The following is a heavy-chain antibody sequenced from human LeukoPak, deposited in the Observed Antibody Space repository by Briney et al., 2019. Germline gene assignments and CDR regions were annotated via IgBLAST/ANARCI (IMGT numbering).Heavy chain of an antibody. Sequence: PSETLSLTCTVSGGSISSGTYYWNWIRQPAGKGLEWIGRIYTSGSTNYNPSLKSRVTISVDTSKNQFSLKLTSVTAADTAVYYCARGHDLVWFGDFYYYYYMDVWGKGTTVTISS. CDR3: ARGHDLVWFGDFYYYYYMDV. CDR1: GGSISSGTYY. CDR2: IYTSGST. V-gene: IGHV4-61*02. D-gene: IGHD3-10*01. J-gene: IGHJ6*03.